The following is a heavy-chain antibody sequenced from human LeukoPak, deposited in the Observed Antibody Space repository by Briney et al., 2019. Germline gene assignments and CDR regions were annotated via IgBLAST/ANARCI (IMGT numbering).Heavy chain of an antibody. CDR1: GGSISSYY. CDR2: IYYSGST. Sequence: SETLSLTCTVSGGSISSYYWSWIRQPPGKGLEWIGYIYYSGSTNYNPSLKSRVTISVDTSKNQFCLKLSSVTAADTAVYYCARELRYFDRAFDYWGQGTLVTVSS. CDR3: ARELRYFDRAFDY. D-gene: IGHD3-9*01. V-gene: IGHV4-59*01. J-gene: IGHJ4*02.